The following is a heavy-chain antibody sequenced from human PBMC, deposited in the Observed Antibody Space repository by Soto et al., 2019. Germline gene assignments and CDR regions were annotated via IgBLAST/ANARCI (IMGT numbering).Heavy chain of an antibody. J-gene: IGHJ6*02. D-gene: IGHD3-3*01. CDR1: GFTFSSYE. CDR3: ATSITIFGVAPSYYGMDV. V-gene: IGHV3-48*03. CDR2: ISSSGSTI. Sequence: PGGSLRLSCAASGFTFSSYEMNWVRQAPGKGLEWVSYISSSGSTIYYADSVKGRFTISRDNAKNSLYLQMNSLRAEDTAVYYCATSITIFGVAPSYYGMDVWGQGTTVTVSS.